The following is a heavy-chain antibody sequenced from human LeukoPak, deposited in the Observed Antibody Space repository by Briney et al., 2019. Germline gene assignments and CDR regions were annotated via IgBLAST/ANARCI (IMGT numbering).Heavy chain of an antibody. Sequence: SVKISCKASGGTFSSYAISWVQQAPGQGLEWMGGIIPIFGTANYAQRFQSRVTITTDESTSTAYMELSSLTSDDTAVYYCTRGAGTSWFDYWGQGSLVTVSS. CDR2: IIPIFGTA. J-gene: IGHJ4*02. CDR1: GGTFSSYA. D-gene: IGHD2-2*01. CDR3: TRGAGTSWFDY. V-gene: IGHV1-69*05.